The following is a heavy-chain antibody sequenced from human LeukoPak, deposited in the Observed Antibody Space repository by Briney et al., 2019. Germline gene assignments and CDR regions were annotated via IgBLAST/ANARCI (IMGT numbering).Heavy chain of an antibody. CDR3: AREVVVTAFVDY. CDR2: IHTSGST. Sequence: SETLSLTCTVSGGSISSYYWSWIRQPVGKGLEWIGRIHTSGSTNYNPSLKSRVTMSVDTSKNQFSLKLSSVTAADTAVYYCAREVVVTAFVDYWGQGTLVTVSS. CDR1: GGSISSYY. D-gene: IGHD2-21*02. V-gene: IGHV4-4*07. J-gene: IGHJ4*02.